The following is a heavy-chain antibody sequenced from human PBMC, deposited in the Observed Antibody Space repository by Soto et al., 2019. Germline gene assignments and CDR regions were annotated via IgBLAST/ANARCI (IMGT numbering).Heavy chain of an antibody. CDR2: IYYSGST. D-gene: IGHD3-10*01. Sequence: ASGPTLVNPTQTLTLTCTFSGFSLSTSGMCVSWIRQPPGKGLEWIGYIYYSGSTNYTPSLKSRVTISVDTSKNQFSLKLSSVTAADTAVYYLAGSHSRSYSPDFDNWGHGTLVTVSS. J-gene: IGHJ4*01. CDR1: GFSLSTSGMC. CDR3: AGSHSRSYSPDFDN. V-gene: IGHV4-61*08.